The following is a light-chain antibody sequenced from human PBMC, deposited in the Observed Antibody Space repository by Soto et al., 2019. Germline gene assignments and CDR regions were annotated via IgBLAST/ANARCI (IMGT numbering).Light chain of an antibody. J-gene: IGKJ2*01. CDR2: LGS. Sequence: DIVMTQSPLSLPVTPGEPASISCRSSQSLLHSNGYNYLDWYLQKPGQSPQVLIYLGSNRASGVPDRFSGSGSGKDFTLRISRVEAEDVGVYYCKQALATPPTFGQGTKLEIK. CDR1: QSLLHSNGYNY. CDR3: KQALATPPT. V-gene: IGKV2-28*01.